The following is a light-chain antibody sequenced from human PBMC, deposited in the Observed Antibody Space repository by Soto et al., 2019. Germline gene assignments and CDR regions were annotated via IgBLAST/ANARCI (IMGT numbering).Light chain of an antibody. CDR3: QHSYSTPLT. V-gene: IGKV1-8*01. Sequence: AIRMTQSPSSLSASTGDRVTITCRASQGISSYLAWYQQKPGKAPKLLIYAASTLQSGVPSRFSGSGSGTDFTLTISCLQSEDFATYYCQHSYSTPLTFGQGTKVDIX. CDR2: AAS. J-gene: IGKJ1*01. CDR1: QGISSY.